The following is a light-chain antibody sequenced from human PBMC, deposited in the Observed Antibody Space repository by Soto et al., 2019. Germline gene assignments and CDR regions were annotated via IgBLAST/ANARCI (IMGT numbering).Light chain of an antibody. J-gene: IGKJ3*01. Sequence: EIVLTQSPATLSLSPGERATLSCRASQSVSGYLVWYQQKSAQAPRRLIYDASNRATGIPGRFSGSGSGTDFTLTISSLEPEDCAVYYCQQRSTWPYTFGPGTNVDI. CDR2: DAS. CDR1: QSVSGY. V-gene: IGKV3-11*01. CDR3: QQRSTWPYT.